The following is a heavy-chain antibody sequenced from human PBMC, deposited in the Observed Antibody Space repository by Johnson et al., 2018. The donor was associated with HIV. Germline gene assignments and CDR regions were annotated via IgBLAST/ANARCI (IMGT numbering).Heavy chain of an antibody. V-gene: IGHV3-9*01. CDR1: GFTFSRYT. Sequence: VQLVESGGGLVQPGGSLRLSCAASGFTFSRYTMHWVRQAPGKGLEWVSGISWNSGSIGYVDSVKGRFTISRDNAKNSLYLQMNSLRAEDTALFYCAKGTGDKGTIPEDAFDIWGQGTMVTVSS. CDR3: AKGTGDKGTIPEDAFDI. J-gene: IGHJ3*02. D-gene: IGHD7-27*01. CDR2: ISWNSGSI.